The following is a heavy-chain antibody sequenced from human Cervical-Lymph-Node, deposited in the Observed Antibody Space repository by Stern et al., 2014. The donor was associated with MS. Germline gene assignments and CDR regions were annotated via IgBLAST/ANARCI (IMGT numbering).Heavy chain of an antibody. CDR2: IIPLFGTA. Sequence: QVQLVESGAEVKKPGSSVKVSCKASGGTFSNYAINWVRQAPGQGLEWLGGIIPLFGTAPYAQQFQGRVSITADESTSTAYMDLSSLRTEDTAVYYCAVEHCGDGGRMLHGMDAWGQGTPVIVSS. V-gene: IGHV1-69*01. D-gene: IGHD2-21*01. J-gene: IGHJ6*02. CDR1: GGTFSNYA. CDR3: AVEHCGDGGRMLHGMDA.